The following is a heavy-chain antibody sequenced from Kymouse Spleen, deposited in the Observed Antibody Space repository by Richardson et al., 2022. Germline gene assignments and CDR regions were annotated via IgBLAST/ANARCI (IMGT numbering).Heavy chain of an antibody. V-gene: IGHV3-13*01. Sequence: EVQLVESGGGLVQPGGSLRLSCAASGFTFSSYDMHWVRQATGKGLEWVSAIGTAGDTYYPGSVKGRFTISRENAKNSLYLQMNSLRAGDTAVYYCARDTMVRGVIITYYYGMDVWGQGTTVTVSS. D-gene: IGHD3-10*01. J-gene: IGHJ6*02. CDR2: IGTAGDT. CDR3: ARDTMVRGVIITYYYGMDV. CDR1: GFTFSSYD.